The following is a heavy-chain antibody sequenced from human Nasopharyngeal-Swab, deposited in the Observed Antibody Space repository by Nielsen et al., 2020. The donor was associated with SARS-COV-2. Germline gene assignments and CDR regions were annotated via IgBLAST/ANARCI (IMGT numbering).Heavy chain of an antibody. D-gene: IGHD2-15*01. CDR1: GFTFSSYA. CDR3: ARERVAWIVVVVAGREFDP. V-gene: IGHV3-30-3*01. CDR2: ISYDGSNK. Sequence: GESLKIYWAASGFTFSSYAMHWVSQAPGKGLEWVAVISYDGSNKYYADSVKGRFTISRDNSKNTLYLQMNSLRAEDTAVYYCARERVAWIVVVVAGREFDPWGQGTLVTVSS. J-gene: IGHJ5*02.